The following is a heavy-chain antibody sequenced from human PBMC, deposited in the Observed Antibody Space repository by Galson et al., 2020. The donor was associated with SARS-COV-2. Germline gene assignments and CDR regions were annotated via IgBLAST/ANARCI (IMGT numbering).Heavy chain of an antibody. CDR2: INHSGST. D-gene: IGHD2-15*01. CDR3: ARDGLLTAYYYYMDV. Sequence: SETLSLTCAVYGGSFSGYYWSWIRQPPGKGLEWIGEINHSGSTNYNPSLKSRVTISVDTSKNQFSLKLSSVTAADTAVYYCARDGLLTAYYYYMDVWGKGTTVTISS. V-gene: IGHV4-34*01. CDR1: GGSFSGYY. J-gene: IGHJ6*03.